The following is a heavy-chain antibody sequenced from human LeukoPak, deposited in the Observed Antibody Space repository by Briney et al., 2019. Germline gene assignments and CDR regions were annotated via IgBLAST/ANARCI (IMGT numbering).Heavy chain of an antibody. Sequence: GGSLRLSCAASGFIFGSYWMSWVRQAPGKGLEWVANMNQDGSEKYYVDSVKGRFTISRDNAKNSLYLQMNSLRAEDAAVYYCASTLGYWSQGTLVTVSS. CDR1: GFIFGSYW. CDR2: MNQDGSEK. CDR3: ASTLGY. D-gene: IGHD3-16*01. J-gene: IGHJ4*02. V-gene: IGHV3-7*01.